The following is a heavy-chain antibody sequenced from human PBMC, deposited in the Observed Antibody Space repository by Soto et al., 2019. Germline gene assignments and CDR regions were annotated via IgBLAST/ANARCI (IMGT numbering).Heavy chain of an antibody. D-gene: IGHD2-21*02. Sequence: QVQLQESGPGLVKPSETLSLTCTVSGGSISSYYWSWIRQPPGKGLEWIGYIYYSGSTNYNPSLKIRVTRSVDTSNNQFSLKLSSVTAADTAVYYCAREYCGGDCYHYWYFDLWGRGTLVTVSS. CDR1: GGSISSYY. CDR2: IYYSGST. J-gene: IGHJ2*01. V-gene: IGHV4-59*01. CDR3: AREYCGGDCYHYWYFDL.